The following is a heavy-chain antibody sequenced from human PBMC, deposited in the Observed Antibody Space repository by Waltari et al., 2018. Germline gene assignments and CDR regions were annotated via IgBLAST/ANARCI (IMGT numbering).Heavy chain of an antibody. Sequence: QVQLQESGPGLVKPSETLSLTCTVSGGSISSHYWSWIRQPPGKGLEWIGYIYYSGSTHYNPSLKSRVTISVDTSKNQFSLKLSSVTAADTAVYYCATGPSAFDIWGQGTMVTVSS. CDR3: ATGPSAFDI. CDR1: GGSISSHY. CDR2: IYYSGST. V-gene: IGHV4-59*11. J-gene: IGHJ3*02.